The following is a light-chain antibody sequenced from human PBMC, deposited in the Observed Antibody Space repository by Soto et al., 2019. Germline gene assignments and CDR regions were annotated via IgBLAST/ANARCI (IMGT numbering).Light chain of an antibody. CDR3: QQYGSSPRT. CDR1: QSVTSNY. J-gene: IGKJ2*01. V-gene: IGKV3-20*01. CDR2: GAS. Sequence: EIVLTQSPGTLSLSPGERATLSCRASQSVTSNYLAWYQQKPCQAPRLLIYGASTRATGIPGRFSGSGSGTDFTLTITRLEPEDFAVYYCQQYGSSPRTFGQGTKLEI.